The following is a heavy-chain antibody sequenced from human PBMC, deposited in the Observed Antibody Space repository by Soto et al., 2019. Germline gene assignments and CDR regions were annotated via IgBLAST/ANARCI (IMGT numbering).Heavy chain of an antibody. CDR1: GFTFTTYW. Sequence: EVQLVESGGGLVQPGGSLRLSCAASGFTFTTYWMSWVRQAPEKGLEWVANIKQDGSERYYVDSVKGRFTISRDNAKNSLDLQMSSLRAEDTAVYYCARWFAAPDSWGQGTLVTVSS. CDR3: ARWFAAPDS. CDR2: IKQDGSER. V-gene: IGHV3-7*05. D-gene: IGHD6-6*01. J-gene: IGHJ4*02.